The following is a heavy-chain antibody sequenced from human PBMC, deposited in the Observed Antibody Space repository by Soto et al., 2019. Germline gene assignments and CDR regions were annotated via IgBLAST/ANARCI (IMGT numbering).Heavy chain of an antibody. J-gene: IGHJ4*02. CDR2: IIPMSGTS. CDR1: GGTFSGYA. V-gene: IGHV1-69*13. CDR3: ARGSCSSTSCYKEYYFDL. Sequence: ASVKVSCKASGGTFSGYAISWVRQAPGQGLEWMGEIIPMSGTSNYAQKFQGRVTITADESTSTAYMELSSLRSEDTAVYYCARGSCSSTSCYKEYYFDLWGQGTLVTVSS. D-gene: IGHD2-2*02.